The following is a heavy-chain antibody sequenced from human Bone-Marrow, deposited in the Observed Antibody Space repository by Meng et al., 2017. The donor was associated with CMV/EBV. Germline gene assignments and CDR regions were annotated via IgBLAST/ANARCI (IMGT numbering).Heavy chain of an antibody. V-gene: IGHV3-49*04. J-gene: IGHJ6*02. D-gene: IGHD3-10*01. CDR1: GFTFGDYA. CDR2: IRSKAYGGTT. CDR3: AAPSPDAILWFGESQPGMDV. Sequence: GGSLRLSCTASGFTFGDYAMSWVRQAPGKGLEWVGFIRSKAYGGTTEYAASVKGRFTISRDDSKSIAYLQMNSLRAEDTAVYYCAAPSPDAILWFGESQPGMDVWGQGNTVTVSS.